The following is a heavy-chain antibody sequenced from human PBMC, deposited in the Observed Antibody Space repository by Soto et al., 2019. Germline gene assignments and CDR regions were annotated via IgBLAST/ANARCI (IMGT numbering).Heavy chain of an antibody. J-gene: IGHJ4*02. CDR3: ARYDYVWASYPQVDY. V-gene: IGHV1-18*04. CDR2: ISAYNGNT. CDR1: GYTFTSYG. D-gene: IGHD3-16*02. Sequence: ASVKVSCKASGYTFTSYGISWVRQAPGQGLEWMGWISAYNGNTNYAQKLQGRVTMTTDTSTSTAYMELRSLRSDDTAVYYCARYDYVWASYPQVDYWGQGTLVTVSS.